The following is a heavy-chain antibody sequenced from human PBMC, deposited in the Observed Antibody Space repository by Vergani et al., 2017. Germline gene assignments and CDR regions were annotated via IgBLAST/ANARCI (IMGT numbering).Heavy chain of an antibody. J-gene: IGHJ6*02. CDR1: GFTFSSYS. CDR3: ARYGGYCSGGSCRNYYYYGMDV. CDR2: ISSSSSTI. V-gene: IGHV3-48*01. D-gene: IGHD2-15*01. Sequence: EVQLVESGGGLVQPGGSLRLSCAASGFTFSSYSMNWVRQAPGKGLEWVSYISSSSSTIYYADSVKGRFTISRDNAKNSLYLQMNSLRAEDTAVYYCARYGGYCSGGSCRNYYYYGMDVWGQGTTVTVSS.